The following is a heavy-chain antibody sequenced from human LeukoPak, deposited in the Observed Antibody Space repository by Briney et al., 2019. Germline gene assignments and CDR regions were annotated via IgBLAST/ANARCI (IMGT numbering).Heavy chain of an antibody. J-gene: IGHJ4*02. CDR2: ISAYNGNT. Sequence: ASVKVSCKASGYTFTSYGISWVRQAPGQGLEWMGWISAYNGNTNYAQKLQGRVTMTTDTSTSTAYMELRSLRYADTAVYYCARDTMVRGVIIPHFDYWGQGTVVSV. V-gene: IGHV1-18*01. CDR3: ARDTMVRGVIIPHFDY. D-gene: IGHD3-10*01. CDR1: GYTFTSYG.